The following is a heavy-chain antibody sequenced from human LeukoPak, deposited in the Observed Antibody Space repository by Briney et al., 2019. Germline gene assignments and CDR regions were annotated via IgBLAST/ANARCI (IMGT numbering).Heavy chain of an antibody. CDR3: AKDRSGSYYGFDY. J-gene: IGHJ4*02. D-gene: IGHD1-26*01. CDR1: GFTFADYA. Sequence: GGSLRLSCAASGFTFADYAMSWVRQAPGKGLEWVSAISGSGGNTYYADSVKGRFTISRDNSKNTLYLQMNSLRVEDTAVYYCAKDRSGSYYGFDYWGQGTLVTVSS. V-gene: IGHV3-23*01. CDR2: ISGSGGNT.